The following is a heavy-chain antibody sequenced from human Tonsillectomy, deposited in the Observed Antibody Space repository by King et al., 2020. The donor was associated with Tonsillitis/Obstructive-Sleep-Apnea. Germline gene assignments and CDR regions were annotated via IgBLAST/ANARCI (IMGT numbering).Heavy chain of an antibody. V-gene: IGHV4-34*01. CDR3: ARRHSVTVVPFDY. J-gene: IGHJ4*02. D-gene: IGHD1-20*01. CDR2: INHSGST. CDR1: GESFSGHN. Sequence: VQLQQWGAGPLKPSETLSLTCAVYGESFSGHNWSWIRQPPGKGLEWIGEINHSGSTNYNPSLKSRVSISVDTSKNQFSLNLRSVTAADTAVYYCARRHSVTVVPFDYWGQGTLVTVSS.